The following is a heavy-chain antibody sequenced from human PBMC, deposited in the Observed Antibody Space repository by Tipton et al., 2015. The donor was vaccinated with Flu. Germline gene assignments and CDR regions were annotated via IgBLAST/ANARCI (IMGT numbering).Heavy chain of an antibody. V-gene: IGHV3-11*01. CDR1: AFTFSDYH. CDR2: VSGSGDVV. CDR3: ARGHYWFRELSSSSYAMDV. D-gene: IGHD3-10*01. Sequence: SLRLSCGASAFTFSDYHMRWIRQAPGKGLEWVAYVSGSGDVVYYADSVRGRFTISRDNAKNSLYLQMNSLRAEDTAVYYCARGHYWFRELSSSSYAMDVWGQGTTVTVSS. J-gene: IGHJ6*02.